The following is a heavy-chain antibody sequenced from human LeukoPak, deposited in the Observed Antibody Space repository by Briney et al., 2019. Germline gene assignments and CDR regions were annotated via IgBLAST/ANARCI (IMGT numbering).Heavy chain of an antibody. CDR2: MFTSGST. D-gene: IGHD3-10*01. CDR1: GASISSYY. J-gene: IGHJ6*03. V-gene: IGHV4-4*07. Sequence: KPSETLSLTCTVSGASISSYYWSWIRQPAGKGLEWIGRMFTSGSTNYNPSLKSRVTMSIDTSKNQFSLKLSSVTAADTAVYYCARDGSDHYYYYYMDVWGKGTTVTVSS. CDR3: ARDGSDHYYYYYMDV.